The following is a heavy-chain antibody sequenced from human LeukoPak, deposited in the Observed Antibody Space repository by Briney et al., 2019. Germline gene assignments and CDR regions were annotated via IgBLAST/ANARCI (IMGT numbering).Heavy chain of an antibody. J-gene: IGHJ6*02. D-gene: IGHD6-19*01. CDR3: TTEARSRYSSGWYGRYHYYYGMDV. V-gene: IGHV3-15*01. CDR2: IKSKTDGGTT. Sequence: PGGSLRLSCAASGFTFSNAWMSRVRQAPGKGLEWVGRIKSKTDGGTTDYAAPVKGRFTISRDDSKNTLYLQMNSLKTEDTAVYYCTTEARSRYSSGWYGRYHYYYGMDVWGQGTTVTVSS. CDR1: GFTFSNAW.